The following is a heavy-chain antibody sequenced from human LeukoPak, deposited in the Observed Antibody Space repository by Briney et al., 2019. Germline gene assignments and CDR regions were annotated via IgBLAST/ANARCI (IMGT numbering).Heavy chain of an antibody. Sequence: GGSLRLSCAASGFTFSSYAMHWVRQAPGKGLEWVAVISYDGSNKYYADSVKGRFTISRDNSKNTLYLQMNSLRAEDTAVYYCARDRTYSSGWYPHFDYWGQGTQVTVSS. J-gene: IGHJ4*02. CDR1: GFTFSSYA. V-gene: IGHV3-30-3*01. CDR2: ISYDGSNK. D-gene: IGHD6-19*01. CDR3: ARDRTYSSGWYPHFDY.